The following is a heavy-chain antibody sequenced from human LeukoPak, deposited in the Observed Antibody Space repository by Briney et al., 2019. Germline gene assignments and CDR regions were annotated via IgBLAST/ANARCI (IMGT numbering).Heavy chain of an antibody. D-gene: IGHD6-13*01. V-gene: IGHV1-69*04. CDR2: IIPILGIA. CDR3: ARAEYSSSWYLNFYYYYYGMDV. CDR1: GGTFSSYA. J-gene: IGHJ6*02. Sequence: ASVKVSCKASGGTFSSYAISWVRQAPGQGLEWMGRIIPILGIANYAQKFQGRVTITADKSTSTTYTELSSLRSEDTAVYYCARAEYSSSWYLNFYYYYYGMDVWGQGTTVTVSS.